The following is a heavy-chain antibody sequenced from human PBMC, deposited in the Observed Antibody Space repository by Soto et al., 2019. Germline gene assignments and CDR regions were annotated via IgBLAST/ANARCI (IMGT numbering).Heavy chain of an antibody. J-gene: IGHJ5*02. D-gene: IGHD6-13*01. V-gene: IGHV3-33*01. Sequence: QVQLVESGGGVVQPGRSLRLSCAASGFTFSSYGMHWVRQAPGKGLEWVAVIWYDGSNKYYADSVKGRFTISRDNSKNALYLQMNSLRAEDRAVYYCARDPAGTGWFDPWGQGTLVTVSS. CDR1: GFTFSSYG. CDR3: ARDPAGTGWFDP. CDR2: IWYDGSNK.